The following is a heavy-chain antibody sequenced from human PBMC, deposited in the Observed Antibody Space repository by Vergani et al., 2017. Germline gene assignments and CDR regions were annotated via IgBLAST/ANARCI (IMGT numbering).Heavy chain of an antibody. CDR3: ASFAQPYDDYWGCYYVADYYYMDF. J-gene: IGHJ6*03. V-gene: IGHV3-30-3*01. Sequence: QVQLVESGGGVVQPGRSLRLSCAASGFTFSSYAMHWVRQAPGKGLEWVAVISYVRSNKYYADSVKGRFTISRDNAKNTLYLQMNSLRAEVTAVYYCASFAQPYDDYWGCYYVADYYYMDFWGQGTTVTVSS. CDR2: ISYVRSNK. CDR1: GFTFSSYA. D-gene: IGHD3-3*01.